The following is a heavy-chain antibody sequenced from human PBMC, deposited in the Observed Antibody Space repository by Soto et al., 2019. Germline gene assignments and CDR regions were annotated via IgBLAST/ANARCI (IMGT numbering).Heavy chain of an antibody. V-gene: IGHV3-21*01. J-gene: IGHJ6*02. D-gene: IGHD2-2*01. Sequence: ESGGGLVKPGGSLRLSCAASGFTFSSYSMNWVRQAPGKGLEWVSSISSSSSYIYYADSVKGRFTISRDNAKNSLYLQMNSLRAEDTAVYYCARDKGVVVVPAATGGTYYYYGMDVWGQGTTVTVSS. CDR1: GFTFSSYS. CDR3: ARDKGVVVVPAATGGTYYYYGMDV. CDR2: ISSSSSYI.